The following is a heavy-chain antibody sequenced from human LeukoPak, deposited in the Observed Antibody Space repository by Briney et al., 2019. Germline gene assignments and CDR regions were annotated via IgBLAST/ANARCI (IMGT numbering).Heavy chain of an antibody. Sequence: PGGSLRLSCAASGFTVSSNYMSWVRQAPGKGLEWVSVIYSGGSTYYADSVKGRFTISRDNSKNTLYLQMNSLRAEDTAVYYCASHLYRRWHTRVYWRQGTLVTVSS. D-gene: IGHD5-24*01. CDR3: ASHLYRRWHTRVY. J-gene: IGHJ4*02. V-gene: IGHV3-66*02. CDR1: GFTVSSNY. CDR2: IYSGGST.